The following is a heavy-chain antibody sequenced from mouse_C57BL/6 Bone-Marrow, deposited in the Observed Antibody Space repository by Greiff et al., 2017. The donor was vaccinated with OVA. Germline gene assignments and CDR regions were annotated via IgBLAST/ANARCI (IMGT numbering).Heavy chain of an antibody. V-gene: IGHV1-50*01. CDR2: IDPSDSYT. CDR3: ARWGYYGPY. CDR1: GYTFTSYW. Sequence: QVQLQQPGAELVKPGASVKLSCKASGYTFTSYWMQWVKQRPGQGLEWIGEIDPSDSYTNYNQKFKGKATLTVDTSSSTAYMQLSSLTSEDSAVYYCARWGYYGPYWGQGTTLTVSS. D-gene: IGHD1-1*01. J-gene: IGHJ2*01.